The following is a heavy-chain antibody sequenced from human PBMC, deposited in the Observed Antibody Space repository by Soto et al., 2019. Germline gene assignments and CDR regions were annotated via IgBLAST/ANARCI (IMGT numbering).Heavy chain of an antibody. J-gene: IGHJ5*02. Sequence: SQTLSLTCTVSGGSISSYYWSWIRQPPGKGLEWIGYIYYSGSTNYNPSLKSRVTISVDTSKNQFSLKLSSVTAADTAVYYCARTSGSGYDWFGFDPWGQGTLVTVS. V-gene: IGHV4-59*01. CDR2: IYYSGST. CDR1: GGSISSYY. D-gene: IGHD5-12*01. CDR3: ARTSGSGYDWFGFDP.